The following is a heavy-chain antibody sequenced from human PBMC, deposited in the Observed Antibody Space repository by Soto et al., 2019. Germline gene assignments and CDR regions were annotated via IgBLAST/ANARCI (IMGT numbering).Heavy chain of an antibody. CDR1: GGSISSYY. Sequence: SETLSLTCPVSGGSISSYYWSWIRQPPGKGLEWIGYIFYSGDTNYNPSLKSRVTISLDTSKNQFSLKLSSVTAADTAVYYCARLGAAVEIWYFDYWGQGTLVTVSS. V-gene: IGHV4-59*08. CDR3: ARLGAAVEIWYFDY. D-gene: IGHD3-16*01. J-gene: IGHJ4*02. CDR2: IFYSGDT.